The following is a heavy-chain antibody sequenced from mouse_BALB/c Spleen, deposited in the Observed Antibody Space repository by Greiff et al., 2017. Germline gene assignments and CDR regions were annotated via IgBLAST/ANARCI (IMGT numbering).Heavy chain of an antibody. D-gene: IGHD2-2*01. Sequence: VQLQQSGAELVKPGASVKLSCKASGYTFTDYNMDWVKQRPGKSLEWIGDINPNNGGTNYNQKFKGKATLTVDKSSSTAYMELRSLTSEDTSVYYCVIYYGYDYAMDYWGQGTSVTVSS. CDR1: GYTFTDYN. J-gene: IGHJ4*01. CDR3: VIYYGYDYAMDY. CDR2: INPNNGGT. V-gene: IGHV1-18*01.